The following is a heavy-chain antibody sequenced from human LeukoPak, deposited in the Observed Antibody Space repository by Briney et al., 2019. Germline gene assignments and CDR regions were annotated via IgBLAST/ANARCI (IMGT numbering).Heavy chain of an antibody. CDR3: ARDQVECNGGTCQSRVGFDF. D-gene: IGHD1-26*01. Sequence: PSETLSLTCTVSGDSISNGVKYWSWVRQHRGGGLEWIGYIYQSGRSYYNPSLKSRITMPVDTSKNQCSLNLSSVTAADTAVYYCARDQVECNGGTCQSRVGFDFWGQGTLVTVSS. CDR2: IYQSGRS. CDR1: GDSISNGVKY. V-gene: IGHV4-31*03. J-gene: IGHJ4*02.